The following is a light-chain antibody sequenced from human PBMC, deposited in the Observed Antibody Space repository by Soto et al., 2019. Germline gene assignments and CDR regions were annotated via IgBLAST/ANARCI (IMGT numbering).Light chain of an antibody. Sequence: IQLTQSPSSLSASVGDRVTITCRASQDIAIYLAWYQQKPGEAPKLLIYAASTLYGGVPSRFSGSGSGTDFALTITSLQAEDFATYYCQQYSDFSALTFGGGTKVDIK. CDR1: QDIAIY. CDR2: AAS. J-gene: IGKJ4*01. V-gene: IGKV1-9*01. CDR3: QQYSDFSALT.